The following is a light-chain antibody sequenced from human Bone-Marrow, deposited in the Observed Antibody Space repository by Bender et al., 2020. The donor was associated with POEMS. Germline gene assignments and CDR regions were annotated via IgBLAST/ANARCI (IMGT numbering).Light chain of an antibody. J-gene: IGLJ2*01. CDR2: SNY. V-gene: IGLV1-44*01. Sequence: QSVLTQPPSASGTPGQSVIISCSGTDSNFGGNNVNWYQHLPGTAPRLVVYSNYQRPSGVPARFSGSKSGYTASLTVSGLQAEDEADYYCSSYAGSNDRVVFGGGTKLTVL. CDR3: SSYAGSNDRVV. CDR1: DSNFGGNN.